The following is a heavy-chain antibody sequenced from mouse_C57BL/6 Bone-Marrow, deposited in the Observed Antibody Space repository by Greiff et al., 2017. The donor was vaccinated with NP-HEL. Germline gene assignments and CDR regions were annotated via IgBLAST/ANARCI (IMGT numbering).Heavy chain of an antibody. D-gene: IGHD1-1*01. Sequence: QVQLQQPGAELVKPGASVKLSCKASGYTFTSYWMHWVKQRPGRGLEWIGRIDPNSGGTKYNEKFKSKATLTVDKPSSTAYMQLSSLTSEDSAVYYCARGPLTTVVADYAMDYWGQGTSVTVSS. V-gene: IGHV1-72*01. CDR1: GYTFTSYW. CDR2: IDPNSGGT. CDR3: ARGPLTTVVADYAMDY. J-gene: IGHJ4*01.